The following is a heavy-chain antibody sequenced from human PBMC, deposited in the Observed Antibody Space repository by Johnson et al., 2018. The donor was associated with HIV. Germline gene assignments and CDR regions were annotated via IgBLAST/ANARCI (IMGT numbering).Heavy chain of an antibody. J-gene: IGHJ3*02. Sequence: EVQLVESGGGLVQPGGSLRLSCAASGFTFSGSAMHWVRQASGKGLEWVGRIRSKANSYATAYAASVKGRFTISRDDSKNTAYLQMNSLKTEDTAVYYCTRRGYYVSSGYAFDIWGQGTMVTVSS. CDR1: GFTFSGSA. D-gene: IGHD3-22*01. V-gene: IGHV3-73*01. CDR2: IRSKANSYAT. CDR3: TRRGYYVSSGYAFDI.